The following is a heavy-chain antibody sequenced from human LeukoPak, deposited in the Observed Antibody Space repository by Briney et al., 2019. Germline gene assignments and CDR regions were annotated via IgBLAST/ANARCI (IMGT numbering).Heavy chain of an antibody. D-gene: IGHD2-8*02. CDR3: ATYRQVLLPFES. CDR1: GFSFSTFA. Sequence: GGSLRLSCAASGFSFSTFAMIWVRQPPGKGLEWVSSIFPSGGEIHYADSVRGRFTISRDNSKSTLSLQMNSLRAEDTAIYYCATYRQVLLPFESWGQGTLVTVSS. J-gene: IGHJ4*02. V-gene: IGHV3-23*01. CDR2: IFPSGGEI.